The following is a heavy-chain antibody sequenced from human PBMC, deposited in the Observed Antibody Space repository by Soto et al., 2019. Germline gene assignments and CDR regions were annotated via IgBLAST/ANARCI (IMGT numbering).Heavy chain of an antibody. Sequence: LRLSCEASGFTFGSFQMNWVRQAPGRGLEWISHISGSGDTIYYADSVKGRFTISRDNSKNTLYLQMNSLRAEDTAVYYCAKGSSYFDYWGQGTLVTVSS. J-gene: IGHJ4*02. CDR1: GFTFGSFQ. CDR3: AKGSSYFDY. CDR2: ISGSGDTI. V-gene: IGHV3-48*03.